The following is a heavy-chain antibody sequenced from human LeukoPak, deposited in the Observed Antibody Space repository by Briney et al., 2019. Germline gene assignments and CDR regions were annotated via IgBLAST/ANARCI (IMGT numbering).Heavy chain of an antibody. CDR2: IYPGDSDT. Sequence: GESLKISCKGSGYSFTSYWIGWVRQMPGKGLEWMGIIYPGDSDTRYSPSFQGQVTISADKSISTAYLQWSSLKASDTAMYYCARHPQEAPIYGDYSNWFDPWGQGTLVTVSS. J-gene: IGHJ5*02. V-gene: IGHV5-51*01. CDR1: GYSFTSYW. D-gene: IGHD4-17*01. CDR3: ARHPQEAPIYGDYSNWFDP.